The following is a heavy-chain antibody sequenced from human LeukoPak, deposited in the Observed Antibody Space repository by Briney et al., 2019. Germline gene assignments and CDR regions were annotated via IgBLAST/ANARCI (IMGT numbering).Heavy chain of an antibody. CDR1: GGSISSYY. Sequence: SETLSLTCTVSGGSISSYYWSWIRQPPGKGLECIGYIYSSGSTSYKSSLKSRVTISVDTSKNQFSLRLSSVTAADTAVYYCARTYGDYYFDYWGQGTLVTVSS. V-gene: IGHV4-59*01. CDR2: IYSSGST. D-gene: IGHD4-17*01. J-gene: IGHJ4*02. CDR3: ARTYGDYYFDY.